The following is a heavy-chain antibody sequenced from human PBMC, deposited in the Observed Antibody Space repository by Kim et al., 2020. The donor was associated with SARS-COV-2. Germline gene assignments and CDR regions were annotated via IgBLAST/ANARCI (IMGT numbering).Heavy chain of an antibody. CDR3: ARHGGGWGVGEGNYFDY. J-gene: IGHJ4*02. CDR1: GGTVTRYY. CDR2: VFGAST. Sequence: SETLSLTCVVSGGTVTRYYWSWIRQPPGKGLEWIGCVFGASTKYNPSLQSRVRMSADTSKNHFSLKLRAETAADTAVYYCARHGGGWGVGEGNYFDYGGRGTLVPVPS. V-gene: IGHV4-59*08. D-gene: IGHD2-8*01.